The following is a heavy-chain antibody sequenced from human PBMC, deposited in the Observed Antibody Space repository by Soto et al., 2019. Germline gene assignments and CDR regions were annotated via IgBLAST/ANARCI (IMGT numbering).Heavy chain of an antibody. CDR1: GFTFGNYG. CDR3: ARDQRLEDAFDI. V-gene: IGHV3-33*08. Sequence: PGVSLRLSCAASGFTFGNYGMHWVRQAPGKRLEWVAVIWYDGSNKYYADSVKGRFTISRDNSKNTLYLQMNSLRAEDTAVYYCARDQRLEDAFDIWGQGTMVTVSS. CDR2: IWYDGSNK. D-gene: IGHD1-1*01. J-gene: IGHJ3*02.